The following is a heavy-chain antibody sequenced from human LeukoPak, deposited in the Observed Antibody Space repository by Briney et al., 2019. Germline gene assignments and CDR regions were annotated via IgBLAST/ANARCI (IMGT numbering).Heavy chain of an antibody. D-gene: IGHD4-17*01. CDR1: GFTFSNAW. CDR3: TTDAYGDYAFDY. Sequence: KPGGSLRLSCAASGFTFSNAWMSWVRQAPGKGLEWVGRIKSKTDGGPTDYAAPVTGRFHTSRDDSKNTLYLQMNSLKTEDTAVYYCTTDAYGDYAFDYWGQGTLVTVSS. CDR2: IKSKTDGGPT. V-gene: IGHV3-15*01. J-gene: IGHJ4*02.